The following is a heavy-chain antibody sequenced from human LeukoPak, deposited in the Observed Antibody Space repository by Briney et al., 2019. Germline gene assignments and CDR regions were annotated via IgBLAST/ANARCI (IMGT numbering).Heavy chain of an antibody. CDR1: GGSISSYY. V-gene: IGHV4-59*01. Sequence: SETLSLICTVSGGSISSYYWSWIRQPPGKGLEWIGYIYYSGSTNYNPSLKSRVTISVDTSKNQFSLKLSSVTAADTAVYYCARDSGSGSYYFDYWGQGTLVTVSS. J-gene: IGHJ4*02. CDR3: ARDSGSGSYYFDY. D-gene: IGHD1-26*01. CDR2: IYYSGST.